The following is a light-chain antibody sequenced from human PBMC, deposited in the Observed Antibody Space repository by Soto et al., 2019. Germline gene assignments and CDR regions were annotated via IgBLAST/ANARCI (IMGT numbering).Light chain of an antibody. Sequence: QSVLTQPPSASGTPGQRVTISCSGSSSNIGSNTVNWYQQLPVTAPKFLIYSNNQRPSGVPDRFSGSKSGTSASLAISGLQSEDEADYYCAAWDDSLNGYVFGTGTKLTV. CDR1: SSNIGSNT. CDR2: SNN. J-gene: IGLJ1*01. V-gene: IGLV1-44*01. CDR3: AAWDDSLNGYV.